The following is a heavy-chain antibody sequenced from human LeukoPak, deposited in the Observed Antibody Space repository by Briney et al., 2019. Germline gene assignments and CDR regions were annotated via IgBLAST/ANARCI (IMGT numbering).Heavy chain of an antibody. V-gene: IGHV4-4*02. Sequence: SETLSLTCAVSGVSISSNLWWTWVRQPPGKGLEWIAEIHHSGSINYNPSLKSRVTISVDTSKNQFSLKLTSVTAADTAVYYCARFFRTMWELPYYWGQGTLVTVSS. CDR3: ARFFRTMWELPYY. J-gene: IGHJ4*02. D-gene: IGHD1-26*01. CDR2: IHHSGSI. CDR1: GVSISSNLW.